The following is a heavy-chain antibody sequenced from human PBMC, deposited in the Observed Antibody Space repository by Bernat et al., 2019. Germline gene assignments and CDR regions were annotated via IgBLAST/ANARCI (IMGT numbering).Heavy chain of an antibody. V-gene: IGHV4-4*02. CDR2: IYHSGST. CDR1: GGSISSSNW. J-gene: IGHJ2*01. Sequence: QVQLQESGPGLVKPSGTLSLTCAVSGGSISSSNWWSWVRQPPGKGLEWIGEIYHSGSTNYNPSLKRRVTISVDKSKKQFSRKLSSVTAADTDVYYCARWCMIDAYYWYFDLWGRGTLVTVSS. D-gene: IGHD2-8*02. CDR3: ARWCMIDAYYWYFDL.